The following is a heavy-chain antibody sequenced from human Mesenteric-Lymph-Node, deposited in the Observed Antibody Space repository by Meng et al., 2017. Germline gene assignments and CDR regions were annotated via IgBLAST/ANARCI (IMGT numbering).Heavy chain of an antibody. V-gene: IGHV1-2*06. D-gene: IGHD4-17*01. J-gene: IGHJ5*02. CDR2: INPNSGGT. Sequence: VRVVQSGTEVKKPGASLKVSCKASGYTFTDDFMHWVRQAPGQGLEWMGRINPNSGGTNYAQKFQGRVTMTRDTSISTAYMELSRLRSDDTAVYYCARDRDYGVSRGGVVGFDPWGQGTLVTVSS. CDR3: ARDRDYGVSRGGVVGFDP. CDR1: GYTFTDDF.